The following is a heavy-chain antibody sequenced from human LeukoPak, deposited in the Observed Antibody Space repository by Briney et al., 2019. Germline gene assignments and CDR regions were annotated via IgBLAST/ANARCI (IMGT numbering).Heavy chain of an antibody. D-gene: IGHD3-10*01. Sequence: SETLSLTCTVSGGSISSGTYYWGWIRQPPGKGLEWIGSIYHSGNTHYNPFLKSRVTISVDTSKNQFSLKLSSVTAADTAVYYCARTHGSGRGDAFDTWGQGTMVTVSS. V-gene: IGHV4-39*07. CDR1: GGSISSGTYY. CDR3: ARTHGSGRGDAFDT. CDR2: IYHSGNT. J-gene: IGHJ3*02.